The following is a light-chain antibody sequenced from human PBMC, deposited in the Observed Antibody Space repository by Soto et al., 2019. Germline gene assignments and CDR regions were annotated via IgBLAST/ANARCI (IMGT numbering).Light chain of an antibody. CDR2: DAS. V-gene: IGKV3-11*01. J-gene: IGKJ1*01. Sequence: VLTQSPATLSLSPVERATLFCRASQSVSYSLAWYQQKPGQAPGLRSYDASNRATGIPARFSGSGSGTDFTLTISSLEPEDFAVYYCQQRNNWEWTFGQGTKVDIK. CDR1: QSVSYS. CDR3: QQRNNWEWT.